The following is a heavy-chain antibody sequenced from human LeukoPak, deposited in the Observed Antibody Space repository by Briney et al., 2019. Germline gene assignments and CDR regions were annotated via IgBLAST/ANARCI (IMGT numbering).Heavy chain of an antibody. CDR1: GYTFTSYD. CDR2: MNPNSGNT. Sequence: GASVKVSCKASGYTFTSYDINWVRQATGQGLEWMGWMNPNSGNTGYAQKFRGRVTMTRNTSISTAYMELSSLRSEDTAVYYCARAGRSYGVEGGYYFDYWGQGTLVTVSS. D-gene: IGHD5-18*01. CDR3: ARAGRSYGVEGGYYFDY. V-gene: IGHV1-8*01. J-gene: IGHJ4*02.